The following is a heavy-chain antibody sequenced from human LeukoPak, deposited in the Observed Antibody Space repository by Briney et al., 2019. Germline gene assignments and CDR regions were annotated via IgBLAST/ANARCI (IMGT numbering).Heavy chain of an antibody. V-gene: IGHV3-11*06. CDR2: ISDSGSSA. CDR3: ARAPYTTGRSFYFDS. D-gene: IGHD2-2*02. CDR1: GFTFSDYY. Sequence: GGSLRLSCAASGFTFSDYYMTWIRQVPGKGLEWISYISDSGSSANYADSVRGRFTISRDNFNNILYLQMNSLKAEDTALYYCARAPYTTGRSFYFDSWGQGTLVAVSS. J-gene: IGHJ4*02.